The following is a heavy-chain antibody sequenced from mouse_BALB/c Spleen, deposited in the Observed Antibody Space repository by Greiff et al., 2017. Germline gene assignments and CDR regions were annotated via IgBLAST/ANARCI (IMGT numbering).Heavy chain of an antibody. CDR3: ARDDDYDGAWFAY. J-gene: IGHJ3*01. D-gene: IGHD2-4*01. CDR1: GFTFSDYY. V-gene: IGHV5-4*02. Sequence: DVMLVESGGGLVKPGGSLKLSCAASGFTFSDYYMYWVRQTPEKRLEWVATISDGGSYTYYPDSVKGRFTISRDNAKNNLYLQMSSLKSEDTAMYYCARDDDYDGAWFAYWGQGTLVTVSA. CDR2: ISDGGSYT.